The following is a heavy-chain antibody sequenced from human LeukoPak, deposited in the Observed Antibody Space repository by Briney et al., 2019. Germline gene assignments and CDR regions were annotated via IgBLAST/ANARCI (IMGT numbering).Heavy chain of an antibody. Sequence: SQTLSLTCTVSGGSISSGGYYWSWIRQHPGKGLEWIGYIYIYNSGSTYYSPSLKSRVTISVDTSKNQFSLKLSSVTAADTAVYYCARGRSSGTPHAFDIWGQGTMVTVSS. V-gene: IGHV4-31*03. D-gene: IGHD3-10*01. CDR2: IYIYNSGST. J-gene: IGHJ3*02. CDR3: ARGRSSGTPHAFDI. CDR1: GGSISSGGYY.